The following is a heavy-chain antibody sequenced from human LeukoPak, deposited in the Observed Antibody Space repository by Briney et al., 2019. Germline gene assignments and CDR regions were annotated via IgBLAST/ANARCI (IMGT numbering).Heavy chain of an antibody. CDR1: GGSISGSSYH. CDR2: INYRGHT. V-gene: IGHV4-39*01. Sequence: PSETLSLTCTVSGGSISGSSYHWGWIRQPPGKGLEWIGSINYRGHTYYNPSLESRVAVSVDTSKNQFSLKLSSVTAADTAVYYCARRVGAFDIWGQGTMVTISS. J-gene: IGHJ3*02. CDR3: ARRVGAFDI.